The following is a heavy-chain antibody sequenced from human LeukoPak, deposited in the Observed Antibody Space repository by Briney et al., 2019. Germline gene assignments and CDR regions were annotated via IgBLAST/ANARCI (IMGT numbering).Heavy chain of an antibody. D-gene: IGHD1-1*01. CDR3: AKIQTRIQRRAYYYYGMDV. CDR1: GFTFSSYG. CDR2: KSYDGSNK. J-gene: IGHJ6*02. Sequence: GGSLRLSCAASGFTFSSYGMHWVRQAPGKGLEWVAVKSYDGSNKYYADSVKGRFTISRDNSENTLYLQMNSLRAEDTAVYYCAKIQTRIQRRAYYYYGMDVWGQGTTVTVSS. V-gene: IGHV3-30*18.